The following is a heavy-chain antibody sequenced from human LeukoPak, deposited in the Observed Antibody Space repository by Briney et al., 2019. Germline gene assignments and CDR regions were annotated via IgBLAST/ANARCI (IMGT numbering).Heavy chain of an antibody. CDR1: GGSISSYY. CDR2: IYTSGST. CDR3: ARENSGSYREFDY. Sequence: PSETLSLTCTVSGGSISSYYWSWIRQPAGKGLEWIGRIYTSGSTNYNASLKSRVSMSVDTSKNQFSLWLSSVTAADTAVFYCARENSGSYREFDYWGQGTLVTVSS. J-gene: IGHJ4*02. V-gene: IGHV4-4*07. D-gene: IGHD1-26*01.